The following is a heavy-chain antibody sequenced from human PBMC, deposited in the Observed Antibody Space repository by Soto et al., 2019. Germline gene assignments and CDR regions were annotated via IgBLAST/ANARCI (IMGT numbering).Heavy chain of an antibody. CDR1: GGSISSGGYY. CDR3: ARVPSRITIFGVVIHGMDA. Sequence: TLCVTCTVSGGSISSGGYYWSWIRQHPGKGLEWIGYIYYSGSTYYNPSLKSRVTISVDTSKNQFSLKLSSVTAADTAVYYCARVPSRITIFGVVIHGMDARGQATTV. V-gene: IGHV4-31*03. CDR2: IYYSGST. D-gene: IGHD3-3*01. J-gene: IGHJ6*02.